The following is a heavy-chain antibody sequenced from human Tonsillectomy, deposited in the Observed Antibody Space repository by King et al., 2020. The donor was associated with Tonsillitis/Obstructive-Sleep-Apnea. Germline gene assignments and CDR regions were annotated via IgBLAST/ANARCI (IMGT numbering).Heavy chain of an antibody. CDR3: AIHLGYVGWFDP. Sequence: HVQLVESGAEVKKPGSSVKVSCKASGGTFSSYAISWVRQAPGQGLEWMGRIIPILGIANYAQKFQGRVTITADKSTSTAYMELSSLRSEGTAVYYCAIHLGYVGWFDPWGQGTLVTVSS. J-gene: IGHJ5*02. CDR1: GGTFSSYA. V-gene: IGHV1-69*09. CDR2: IIPILGIA. D-gene: IGHD6-13*01.